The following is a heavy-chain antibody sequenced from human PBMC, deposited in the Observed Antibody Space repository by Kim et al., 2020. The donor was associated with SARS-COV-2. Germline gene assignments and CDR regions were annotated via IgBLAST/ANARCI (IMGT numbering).Heavy chain of an antibody. CDR3: AKDGSGQSPALFDY. V-gene: IGHV3-33*06. Sequence: GGSLRLSCAASGFTFSSYGMHWVRQAPGKGLEWVAVIWYDGSNKYYADSVKGRFTISRDNSKNTLYLQMNSLRAEDTAVYYCAKDGSGQSPALFDYWGQGTLVTVSS. D-gene: IGHD6-19*01. J-gene: IGHJ4*02. CDR2: IWYDGSNK. CDR1: GFTFSSYG.